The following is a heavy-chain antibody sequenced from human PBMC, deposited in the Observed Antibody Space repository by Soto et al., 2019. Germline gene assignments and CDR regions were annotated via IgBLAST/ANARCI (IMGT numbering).Heavy chain of an antibody. CDR1: GGTFGSYA. D-gene: IGHD2-2*01. J-gene: IGHJ5*02. Sequence: SVKVSCKASGGTFGSYAISWVRQAPGQGLEWMGGIIPIFGTANYAQKFQGRVTITADESTSTAYMELSSLRSEDTAVYYCARDLRYQLLRYNWFDPWGQGTLVTVSS. V-gene: IGHV1-69*13. CDR2: IIPIFGTA. CDR3: ARDLRYQLLRYNWFDP.